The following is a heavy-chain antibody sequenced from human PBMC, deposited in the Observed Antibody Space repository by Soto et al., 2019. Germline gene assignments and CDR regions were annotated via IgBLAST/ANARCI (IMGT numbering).Heavy chain of an antibody. D-gene: IGHD1-26*01. CDR2: IYHSGST. V-gene: IGHV4-38-2*01. CDR1: VYSISSGYY. Sequence: SDTLSLTFAFSVYSISSGYYWVSIRQPQGKGLEWIGSIYHSGSTYYNPSLKSRVTISVDTSKNQFSMKLSSVTAADTVVYYCARFSSGSPFDYWGQGTLVTVSS. J-gene: IGHJ4*02. CDR3: ARFSSGSPFDY.